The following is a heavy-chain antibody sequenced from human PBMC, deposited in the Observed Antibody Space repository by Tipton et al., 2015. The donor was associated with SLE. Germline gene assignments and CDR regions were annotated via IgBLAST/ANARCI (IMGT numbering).Heavy chain of an antibody. CDR3: ARGVTSYWYFDL. CDR2: ISSSSSYI. D-gene: IGHD3-3*01. V-gene: IGHV3-21*01. Sequence: GSLRLSCAASGFTFSSYSMNWVRQAPGKGLEWVSSISSSSSYIYYADSVKGRFTISRDNAKNSLYLQMNSLRAEDTAVYYCARGVTSYWYFDLWGRGTLVTVSS. J-gene: IGHJ2*01. CDR1: GFTFSSYS.